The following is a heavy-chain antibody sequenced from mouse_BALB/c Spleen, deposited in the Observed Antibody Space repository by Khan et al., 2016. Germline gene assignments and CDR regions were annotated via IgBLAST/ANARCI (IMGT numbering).Heavy chain of an antibody. D-gene: IGHD2-14*01. V-gene: IGHV2-6-5*01. CDR1: GFSLTDYG. CDR2: IWGNGNT. Sequence: QVQLKESGPGLVAPSQSLSITCTVSGFSLTDYGVSWIRQPPGKGLEWLGIIWGNGNTYYNSALKSRLTISNDISKSQVFLKMNSLQTHDTAIYYCAKGVQSLYCYALDYGGQGTSVTVSS. CDR3: AKGVQSLYCYALDY. J-gene: IGHJ4*01.